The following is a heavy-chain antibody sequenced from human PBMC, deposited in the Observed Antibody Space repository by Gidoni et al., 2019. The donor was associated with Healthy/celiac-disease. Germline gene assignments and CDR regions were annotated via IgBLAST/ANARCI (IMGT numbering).Heavy chain of an antibody. J-gene: IGHJ5*02. V-gene: IGHV1-18*01. Sequence: SAYNGNTNYAQKLQGRVTMTTDTSTSTAYMELRSLRSDDTAVYYCATRPNWNYGAFDPWGQGTLVTVSS. CDR3: ATRPNWNYGAFDP. D-gene: IGHD1-7*01. CDR2: SAYNGNT.